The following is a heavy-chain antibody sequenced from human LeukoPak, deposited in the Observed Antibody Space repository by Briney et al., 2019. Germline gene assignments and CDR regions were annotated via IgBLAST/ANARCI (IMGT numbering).Heavy chain of an antibody. Sequence: VQPGRSLRLSCAASGFTFSSYGMHWVRQAPGEGLGWVAIIWYDGNNKYYADSVKGRFTISRDNSKNTLYLQMNSLRAEDTAVYYCARDLYYYDSSGLEFGYWGQGTLVTVSS. CDR1: GFTFSSYG. CDR2: IWYDGNNK. V-gene: IGHV3-33*01. D-gene: IGHD3-22*01. CDR3: ARDLYYYDSSGLEFGY. J-gene: IGHJ4*02.